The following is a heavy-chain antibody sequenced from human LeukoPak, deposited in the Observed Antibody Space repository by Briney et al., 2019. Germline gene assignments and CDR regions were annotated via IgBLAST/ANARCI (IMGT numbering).Heavy chain of an antibody. V-gene: IGHV1-58*01. Sequence: GASVKVSCKASGFTFTNSAVQWVRQARGQRLEWIGWIVVGSGNTNYAQKFQERVTITRDMSTSTAYMELSSLRSEDTAVYYCAARRIPDWFDLWGRGTLVTVSS. CDR3: AARRIPDWFDL. J-gene: IGHJ2*01. CDR1: GFTFTNSA. CDR2: IVVGSGNT. D-gene: IGHD2-21*01.